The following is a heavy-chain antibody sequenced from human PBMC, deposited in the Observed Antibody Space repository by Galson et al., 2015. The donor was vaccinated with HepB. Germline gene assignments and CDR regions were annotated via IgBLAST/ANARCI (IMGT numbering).Heavy chain of an antibody. CDR2: TSAYNGNT. D-gene: IGHD6-13*01. Sequence: SVKVSCKASGYTFTSYGISWVRQAPGQGLEWMGWTSAYNGNTNYAQKLQGRVTMTTDTSTSTAYMELRSLRSDDTAVYYCARDQIAAAGTSYYYYYMDVWGKGTTVTVS. CDR3: ARDQIAAAGTSYYYYYMDV. CDR1: GYTFTSYG. J-gene: IGHJ6*03. V-gene: IGHV1-18*01.